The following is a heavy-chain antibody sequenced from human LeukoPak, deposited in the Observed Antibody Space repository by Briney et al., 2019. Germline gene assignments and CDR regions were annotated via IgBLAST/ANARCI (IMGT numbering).Heavy chain of an antibody. Sequence: VASVKVSCKASGYTFTSYDINWVRQATGQGLEWMGWMNPNSGNTGYAQKFQGRVTITRNTSISTAYMELSSLRSEDTAVYYCARGALEWLLPYYYYYYMDVWGKGTTVIVSS. V-gene: IGHV1-8*03. CDR3: ARGALEWLLPYYYYYYMDV. D-gene: IGHD3-3*01. CDR2: MNPNSGNT. CDR1: GYTFTSYD. J-gene: IGHJ6*03.